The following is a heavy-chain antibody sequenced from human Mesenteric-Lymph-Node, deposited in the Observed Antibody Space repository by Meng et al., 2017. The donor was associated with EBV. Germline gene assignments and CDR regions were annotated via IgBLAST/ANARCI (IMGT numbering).Heavy chain of an antibody. V-gene: IGHV6-1*01. J-gene: IGHJ2*01. CDR1: GDSVSSSSAV. CDR3: ARGATSVFDL. CDR2: TYYRSKWYN. Sequence: QVQLQQSGSGLVKPSQTLPLTCVISGDSVSSSSAVWTWIRQSPSRGLEWLGRTYYRSKWYNDYAVFVKSRITINPDTSKNQFSLQLNSVTPEDTAVYYCARGATSVFDLRGRGALVTVSS.